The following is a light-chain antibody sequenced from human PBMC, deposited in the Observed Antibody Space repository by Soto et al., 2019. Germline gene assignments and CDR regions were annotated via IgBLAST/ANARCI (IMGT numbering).Light chain of an antibody. Sequence: EIVLTQSPGTLSLSPGERATLSGRARQSVTSNYLAWYQQKPGQAPRRLIYGVSSRATGIPDRLSCSGSGTDVTLTISRLEPKALAVYDCHKYGTSTRYTFGQGTKLEIK. CDR2: GVS. CDR1: QSVTSNY. CDR3: HKYGTSTRYT. J-gene: IGKJ2*01. V-gene: IGKV3-20*01.